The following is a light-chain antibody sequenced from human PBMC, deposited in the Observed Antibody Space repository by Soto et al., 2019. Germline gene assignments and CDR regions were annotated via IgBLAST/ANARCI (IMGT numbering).Light chain of an antibody. CDR1: QGISSY. Sequence: DIQLTQSPSFLSASVGDRVTITCRASQGISSYLAWYQQKPGKAPKLLIYAASTLQSGVPSRFSGSGSGTEFTLTISSLQPEDFATYYYQQRLPETLTFGGGTKVDIK. J-gene: IGKJ4*01. CDR2: AAS. V-gene: IGKV1-9*01. CDR3: QQRLPETLT.